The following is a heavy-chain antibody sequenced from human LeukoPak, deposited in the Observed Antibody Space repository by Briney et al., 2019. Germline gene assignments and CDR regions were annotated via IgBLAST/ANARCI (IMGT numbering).Heavy chain of an antibody. CDR1: GFTFSSYS. D-gene: IGHD1-26*01. V-gene: IGHV3-21*01. J-gene: IGHJ4*02. CDR3: ARDVGGVGASPFDY. Sequence: PGGSLRLSCAASGFTFSSYSMNWVRQAPGKGLEWVSSISSSSSYIYYADSVKGRFTISRDNAKNSLYLQMNSLRAEDTAVYYCARDVGGVGASPFDYWGQGTLVTVSS. CDR2: ISSSSSYI.